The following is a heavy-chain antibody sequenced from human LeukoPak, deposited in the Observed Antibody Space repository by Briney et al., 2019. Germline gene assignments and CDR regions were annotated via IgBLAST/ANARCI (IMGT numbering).Heavy chain of an antibody. CDR1: GGSVSSGSYY. Sequence: SETLSLTCTVSGGSVSSGSYYWSWIRQPPGKGLEWIGYIYYSGSTYYNPSLKSRITISVDTSENQFSLKLSSVTAADTAVYYCARLDSLISPPNDYWGQGTLVTVSS. CDR2: IYYSGST. D-gene: IGHD1-1*01. V-gene: IGHV4-61*01. CDR3: ARLDSLISPPNDY. J-gene: IGHJ4*02.